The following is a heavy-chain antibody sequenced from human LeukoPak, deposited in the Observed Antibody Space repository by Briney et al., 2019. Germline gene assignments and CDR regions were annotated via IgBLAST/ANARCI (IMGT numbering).Heavy chain of an antibody. CDR3: ARDEGRGVYQLLYYFDY. Sequence: ASVKVSXKASGYTFTSYDINWVRQAPGQGLEWMGWINPNSGGTNYAQKFQGRVTMTRDTSISTAYMELSRLRSDDTAVYYCARDEGRGVYQLLYYFDYWGQGTLVTVSS. CDR1: GYTFTSYD. J-gene: IGHJ4*02. V-gene: IGHV1-2*02. CDR2: INPNSGGT. D-gene: IGHD2-2*01.